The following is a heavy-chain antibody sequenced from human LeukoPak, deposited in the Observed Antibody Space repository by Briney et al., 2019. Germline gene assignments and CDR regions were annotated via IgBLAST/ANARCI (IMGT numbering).Heavy chain of an antibody. V-gene: IGHV3-33*01. CDR1: GFTFSSYG. CDR3: ARGGVVVVPAAKLDY. CDR2: IWYDGSNK. J-gene: IGHJ4*02. Sequence: GGSLRLSCAASGFTFSSYGMHWVRQAPGKGLEWVAVIWYDGSNKYYADSVKGRFTISRDNSKNTLYLQMNSLRAEDTAVYYCARGGVVVVPAAKLDYWGQETLVTVSS. D-gene: IGHD2-2*01.